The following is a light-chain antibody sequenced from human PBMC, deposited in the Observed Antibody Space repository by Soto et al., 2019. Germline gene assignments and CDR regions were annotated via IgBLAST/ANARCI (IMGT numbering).Light chain of an antibody. V-gene: IGKV1-27*01. CDR1: QGISDY. CDR3: QKYNSAPRT. Sequence: DIQMTQSPSSLSASVGDRVTITCRASQGISDYLAWFQQKPGKVPELLIYASSTLRSGVPSRFSGSGSGKNFPLTSSSQQPEDVATYYCQKYNSAPRTFGQGTKLEIK. CDR2: ASS. J-gene: IGKJ2*01.